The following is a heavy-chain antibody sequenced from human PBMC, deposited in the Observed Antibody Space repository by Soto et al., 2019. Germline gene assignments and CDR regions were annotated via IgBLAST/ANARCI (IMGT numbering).Heavy chain of an antibody. V-gene: IGHV5-51*01. CDR3: ARLMGYYDFWSGYYFDY. J-gene: IGHJ4*02. CDR1: GYSFTSYW. CDR2: IYPGDSDT. D-gene: IGHD3-3*01. Sequence: ESLKISCKGSGYSFTSYWIGWVRQMPGKGLEWMGIIYPGDSDTRYSPSFQGQVTISADKSISTAYLQRSSLKASDTAMYYCARLMGYYDFWSGYYFDYWGQGTLVTVSS.